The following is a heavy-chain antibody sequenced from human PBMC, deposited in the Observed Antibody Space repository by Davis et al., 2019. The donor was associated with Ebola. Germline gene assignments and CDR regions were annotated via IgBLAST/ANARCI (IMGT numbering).Heavy chain of an antibody. Sequence: PGGSLRLSCAAFGFTFNSLSMNWVRQAPGRGLEWVSSISSSGTSTYYADSVRGRFTISRDNAKSTLHLQMNSLRAEDTAVYYCARDVGGRAGYWGQGTLVTVSS. CDR3: ARDVGGRAGY. J-gene: IGHJ4*02. CDR2: ISSSGTST. V-gene: IGHV3-21*06. CDR1: GFTFNSLS.